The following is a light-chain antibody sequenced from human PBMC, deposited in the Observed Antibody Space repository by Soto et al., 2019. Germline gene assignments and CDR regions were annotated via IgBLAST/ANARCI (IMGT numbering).Light chain of an antibody. CDR1: SSDDGGYNY. CDR2: DVS. Sequence: QSAITHPSPVSASPGQSITISCTGTSSDDGGYNYVSWYQQHPGKAPKLLIYDVSNRPSGVSNRFSGSKSGNTASLTISGLQAEDEADYYCSSYTSSSTLDFGTGTKVTLL. J-gene: IGLJ1*01. V-gene: IGLV2-14*01. CDR3: SSYTSSSTLD.